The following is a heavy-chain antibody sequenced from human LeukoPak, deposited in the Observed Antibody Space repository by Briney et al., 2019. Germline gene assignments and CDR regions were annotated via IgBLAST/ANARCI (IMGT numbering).Heavy chain of an antibody. CDR1: GFTFSSYG. CDR2: ISYDGSNK. Sequence: HPGRSLRLSCAASGFTFSSYGMHWVRQAPGKGLEWVAVISYDGSNKYYADSVKGRFTISRDNSKNTLYLQMNSLRVEDTAVYYCKGTGYWGQGTLVTVSS. CDR3: KGTGY. D-gene: IGHD3/OR15-3a*01. V-gene: IGHV3-30*03. J-gene: IGHJ4*02.